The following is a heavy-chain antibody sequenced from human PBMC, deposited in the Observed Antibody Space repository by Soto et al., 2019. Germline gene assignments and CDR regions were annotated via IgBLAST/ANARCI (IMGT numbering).Heavy chain of an antibody. V-gene: IGHV3-30*18. D-gene: IGHD4-17*01. CDR2: ISYDGSNK. J-gene: IGHJ5*02. CDR1: GFIFNTSG. Sequence: QVQLVESGGGVVQPGRSLRLSCAASGFIFNTSGMHWVHQAPGKGLEWVAVISYDGSNKYYIDSVKGRFTISRDNSKNTLYLQMNSLRTEDTAVYYCAKVASYGDYFFWFDPWGQGTLVTVSS. CDR3: AKVASYGDYFFWFDP.